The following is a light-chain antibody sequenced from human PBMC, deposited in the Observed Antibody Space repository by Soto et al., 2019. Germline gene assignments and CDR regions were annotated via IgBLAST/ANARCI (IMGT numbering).Light chain of an antibody. CDR3: HQRSNWPPIT. CDR1: QRVSSS. CDR2: DAS. Sequence: IVVTQSPATLSLSPGERATLSCRAIQRVSSSLAWYQQKPGQAHRLLIYDASNRATGIPARFSGSGSGTDFTLTISSLEPEDFAVYYCHQRSNWPPITFGQGTRLEIK. V-gene: IGKV3-11*01. J-gene: IGKJ5*01.